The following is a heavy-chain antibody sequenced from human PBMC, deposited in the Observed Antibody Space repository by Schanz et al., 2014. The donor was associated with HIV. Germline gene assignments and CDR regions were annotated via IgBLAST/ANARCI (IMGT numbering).Heavy chain of an antibody. V-gene: IGHV3-33*06. CDR1: GFTFSNYA. D-gene: IGHD3-10*01. CDR2: IWNDGTSK. Sequence: QVHLVESGGGVVQPGTSLRLSCAASGFTFSNYAIHWVRQAPGKGLEGVTLIWNDGTSKYYADSVKGRFTISRDNSKNTLYLQMNSLRAEDTAVYYCAKENPLYYYTHGGPFDIWGQGTMVTVSS. CDR3: AKENPLYYYTHGGPFDI. J-gene: IGHJ3*02.